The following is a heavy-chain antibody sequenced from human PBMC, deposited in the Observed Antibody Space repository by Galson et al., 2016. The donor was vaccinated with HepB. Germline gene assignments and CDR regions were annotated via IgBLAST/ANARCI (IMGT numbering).Heavy chain of an antibody. CDR2: TSSDESVK. D-gene: IGHD1-26*01. CDR3: AKKSPGKELSPPDY. CDR1: GFTFSIYG. V-gene: IGHV3-30*18. J-gene: IGHJ4*02. Sequence: SLRLSCAVSGFTFSIYGMHWIRQAPGKGLEWVATTSSDESVKHYADPVQGRFTISKDNFKNTLYLQMNSLRAEDTAVYYCAKKSPGKELSPPDYWGQGTLVTVSS.